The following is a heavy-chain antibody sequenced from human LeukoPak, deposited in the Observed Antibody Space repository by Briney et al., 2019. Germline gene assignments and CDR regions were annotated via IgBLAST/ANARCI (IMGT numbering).Heavy chain of an antibody. CDR3: ARDPITMVRGVIIPTGYYYMDV. CDR1: GFTFSSYS. Sequence: GGSLRLSCAASGFTFSSYSMNWVRQAPGKGLEWVSSISSSSSYIYYADSVKGRSTISRDNAKNSLYLQMNSLRAEDTAVYYCARDPITMVRGVIIPTGYYYMDVWGKGTTVTVSS. D-gene: IGHD3-10*01. V-gene: IGHV3-21*01. CDR2: ISSSSSYI. J-gene: IGHJ6*03.